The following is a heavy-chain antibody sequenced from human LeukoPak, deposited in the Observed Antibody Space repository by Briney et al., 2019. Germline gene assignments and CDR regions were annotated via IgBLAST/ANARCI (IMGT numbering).Heavy chain of an antibody. Sequence: GGSLRLSCAASGFTFDDYAMHWVRQPPGKGLEWVSLISGYGGSTYYADSVKGRFATSRDNSKNSLYLQMNSLRTEDTALYYCAKAPGFCSTTSCPGDYWGQGTLVAVSS. CDR1: GFTFDDYA. V-gene: IGHV3-43*02. CDR2: ISGYGGST. J-gene: IGHJ4*02. D-gene: IGHD2-2*01. CDR3: AKAPGFCSTTSCPGDY.